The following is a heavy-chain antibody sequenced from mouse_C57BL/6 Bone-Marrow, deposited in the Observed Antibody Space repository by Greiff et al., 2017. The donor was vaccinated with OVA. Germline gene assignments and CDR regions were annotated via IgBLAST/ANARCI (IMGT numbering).Heavy chain of an antibody. CDR3: ARSPIYYDYDVFAY. D-gene: IGHD2-4*01. CDR2: INPNNGGT. CDR1: GYTFTDYY. J-gene: IGHJ3*01. Sequence: VQLQQSGPELVKPGASVKISCKASGYTFTDYYMNWVKQSPGKSLEWIGDINPNNGGTSYNQKFKGKATLTVDKSSSTAYMELRSLTSEDSAVYYCARSPIYYDYDVFAYWGQGTLVTVSA. V-gene: IGHV1-26*01.